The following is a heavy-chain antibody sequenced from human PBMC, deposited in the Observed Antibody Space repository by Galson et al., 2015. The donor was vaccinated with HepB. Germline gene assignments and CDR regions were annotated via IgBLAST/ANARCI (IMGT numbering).Heavy chain of an antibody. D-gene: IGHD5-24*01. V-gene: IGHV3-33*01. CDR2: IWYDGSNK. CDR1: GFTFSSYG. Sequence: SLRLSCAASGFTFSSYGMHWVRQAPGKGLGWVAVIWYDGSNKYYADSVKGRFTISRDNSKNTLYLQMNSLRAEDTAVYYCARELRDGYNWGFYYGMDVWGQGTTVTVSS. J-gene: IGHJ6*02. CDR3: ARELRDGYNWGFYYGMDV.